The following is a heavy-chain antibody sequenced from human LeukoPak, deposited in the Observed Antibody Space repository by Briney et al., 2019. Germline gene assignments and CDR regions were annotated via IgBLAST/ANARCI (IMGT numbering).Heavy chain of an antibody. Sequence: GGSLRLSCAASGFTFSSYAMSWVRQAPGKGLEWVSGISGSGGNAYYADSVKGRFIISRDISKNTLYVQMNSLRAEDTAVYYCANAGSYYSSSYCYMDVWGKGATVTVSS. CDR2: ISGSGGNA. J-gene: IGHJ6*03. D-gene: IGHD1-26*01. CDR1: GFTFSSYA. CDR3: ANAGSYYSSSYCYMDV. V-gene: IGHV3-23*01.